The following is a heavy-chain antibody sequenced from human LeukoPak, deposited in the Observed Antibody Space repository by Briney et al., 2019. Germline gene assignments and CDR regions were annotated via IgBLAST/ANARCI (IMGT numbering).Heavy chain of an antibody. D-gene: IGHD6-6*01. J-gene: IGHJ4*02. CDR3: ASPFSSSSTYDY. Sequence: SETLSLTCTVSGGSISSSTYYWGWIRQPPGKGLEWIGSINYSGSTYYNPSLKSRVTISVDTSKNQFSLKLSSVTAADTAVYYCASPFSSSSTYDYWGQGALVTVSS. CDR1: GGSISSSTYY. V-gene: IGHV4-39*01. CDR2: INYSGST.